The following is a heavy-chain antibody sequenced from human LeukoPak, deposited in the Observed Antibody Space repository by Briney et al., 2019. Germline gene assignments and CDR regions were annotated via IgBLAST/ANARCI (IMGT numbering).Heavy chain of an antibody. J-gene: IGHJ4*02. CDR1: GGSFSGYY. Sequence: SETLSLTCAVYGGSFSGYYWSWIRQPPGKGLEWIGEINHSGSTNYKSSLKSRVTISVDTSKNQFSLKLSSVTAADTAVYYCARAQEYYYGSGSLDYWGQGTLVTVSS. CDR2: INHSGST. V-gene: IGHV4-34*01. D-gene: IGHD3-10*01. CDR3: ARAQEYYYGSGSLDY.